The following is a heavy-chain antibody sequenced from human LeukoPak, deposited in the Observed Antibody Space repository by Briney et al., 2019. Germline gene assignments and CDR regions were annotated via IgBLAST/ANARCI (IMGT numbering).Heavy chain of an antibody. J-gene: IGHJ4*02. D-gene: IGHD2-15*01. CDR2: IYYSGST. CDR3: ARETLVRCSGGSCSVPDY. CDR1: GGSISSGGYY. Sequence: PSQTLSLTCTVSGGSISSGGYYWSWIGQHPGKGLEWIGYIYYSGSTYYNPSLKSRVTISVDTSKNQFSLKLSSVTAADTAVYYCARETLVRCSGGSCSVPDYWGQGTLVTVYS. V-gene: IGHV4-31*03.